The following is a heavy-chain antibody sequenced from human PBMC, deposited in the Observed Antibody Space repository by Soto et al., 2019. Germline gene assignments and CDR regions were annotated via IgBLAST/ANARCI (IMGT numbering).Heavy chain of an antibody. Sequence: QVQLVESGGGVVQPGRSLRLSCAASGFTFSSYGMHWVRQAPGKGLEWVAVISYDGSNKYYADSVKGRFTISRDNSKNTRYLQMNSLRAEDTAVYYCAKDRLVVVVAAAFDYWGQGTLVTVSS. CDR1: GFTFSSYG. D-gene: IGHD2-15*01. J-gene: IGHJ4*02. CDR3: AKDRLVVVVAAAFDY. V-gene: IGHV3-30*18. CDR2: ISYDGSNK.